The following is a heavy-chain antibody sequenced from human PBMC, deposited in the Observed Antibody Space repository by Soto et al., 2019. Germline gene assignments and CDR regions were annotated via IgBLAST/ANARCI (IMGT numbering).Heavy chain of an antibody. J-gene: IGHJ6*03. CDR1: GFTFTDHY. CDR2: IRIKPRGYTT. CDR3: VRGTANNTNFYMDV. D-gene: IGHD1-1*01. Sequence: EVQLVESGGGLVQPGGSLRLSCAASGFTFTDHYMDWVRQAPGKGLEWIGRIRIKPRGYTTEYAASVTGRFTISRDDSQKSVYLQMNSLKTEDTAMYFCVRGTANNTNFYMDVWSNGIMVNVSS. V-gene: IGHV3-72*01.